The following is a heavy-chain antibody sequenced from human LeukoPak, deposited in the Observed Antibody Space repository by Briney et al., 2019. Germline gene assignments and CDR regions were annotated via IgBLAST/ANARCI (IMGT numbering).Heavy chain of an antibody. CDR1: GFTFSSYS. CDR2: ITSNTNYI. D-gene: IGHD6-13*01. V-gene: IGHV3-21*04. Sequence: AGGSLRLSCAASGFTFSSYSMNWVRQAPGTGLEWVSSITSNTNYIYYADSVKGRFTISRDNAKNSLYLQMNSLRAEDTAVYYCARDLMGIAYRGAFYYWGQGTLVTVSS. CDR3: ARDLMGIAYRGAFYY. J-gene: IGHJ4*02.